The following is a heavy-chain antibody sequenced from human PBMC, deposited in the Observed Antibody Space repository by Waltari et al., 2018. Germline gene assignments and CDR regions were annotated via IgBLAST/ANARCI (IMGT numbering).Heavy chain of an antibody. J-gene: IGHJ1*01. V-gene: IGHV1-69*08. Sequence: QVQLVQSGAEVKKPGSSVKVSCKASGGTFSSYAISWVRQAPGQGLEWMGRIIPNLGTANYAQKCQGRVTITADKSTSTAYMELSSLRSEDTAVYYCARTESSGWYLLQHWGQGTLVTVSS. D-gene: IGHD6-19*01. CDR2: IIPNLGTA. CDR1: GGTFSSYA. CDR3: ARTESSGWYLLQH.